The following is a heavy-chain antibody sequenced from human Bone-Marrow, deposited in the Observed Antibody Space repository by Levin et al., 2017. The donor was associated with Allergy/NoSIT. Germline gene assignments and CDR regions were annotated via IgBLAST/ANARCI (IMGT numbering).Heavy chain of an antibody. J-gene: IGHJ4*02. V-gene: IGHV3-23*01. CDR3: AKAACSAGSCYFDY. D-gene: IGHD2-15*01. CDR1: GFRFSSYA. Sequence: PGGSLRLSCVASGFRFSSYAMNWVRQAPGKGLEWVSGISGSGGSTYYTDSVKGRFTISRDNSKNTLYLQNNNLRADDTAVYYCAKAACSAGSCYFDYWGQGTLVTVSS. CDR2: ISGSGGST.